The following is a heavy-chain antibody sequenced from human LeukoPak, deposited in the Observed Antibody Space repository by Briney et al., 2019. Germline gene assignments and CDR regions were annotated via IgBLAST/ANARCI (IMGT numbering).Heavy chain of an antibody. J-gene: IGHJ5*02. D-gene: IGHD2-21*01. CDR1: GGSIRNYY. Sequence: SETLSLTCTVSGGSIRNYYWSWLRQPARKGLEWIGRIHSGGSNKYNPSLMSRVTISVETSKNRFSLNLTSVNAGDTAGYSCWRDFLSESINWFDPWGEGTPVTVSS. CDR3: WRDFLSESINWFDP. V-gene: IGHV4-4*07. CDR2: IHSGGSN.